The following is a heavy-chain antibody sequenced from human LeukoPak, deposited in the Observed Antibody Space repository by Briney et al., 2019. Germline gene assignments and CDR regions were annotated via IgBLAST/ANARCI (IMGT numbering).Heavy chain of an antibody. J-gene: IGHJ6*02. CDR1: GGSVSSGSYY. CDR3: AKRSFGASWDYGMDV. D-gene: IGHD3-3*01. V-gene: IGHV4-61*01. CDR2: IYYSGST. Sequence: SETLSLTCTVSGGSVSSGSYYWSWIRQPPGKGLEWIGYIYYSGSTNYNPSLKSRVTISVDTSKNQFSLKLSSVTAADTAVYYCAKRSFGASWDYGMDVWGQGTTVTVSS.